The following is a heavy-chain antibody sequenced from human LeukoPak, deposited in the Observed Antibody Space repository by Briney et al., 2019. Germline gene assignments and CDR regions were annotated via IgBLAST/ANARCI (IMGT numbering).Heavy chain of an antibody. CDR1: GGTFSSYA. D-gene: IGHD4-23*01. CDR2: IILIFGTA. J-gene: IGHJ4*02. V-gene: IGHV1-69*01. Sequence: ASVKVSCKASGGTFSSYAISWVRQAPGQGLEWMGGIILIFGTANYAQKFQGRVTITADESTSTACMELSSLRSEDTAVYYCASSTVVTHYFDYWGQGTLVTVSS. CDR3: ASSTVVTHYFDY.